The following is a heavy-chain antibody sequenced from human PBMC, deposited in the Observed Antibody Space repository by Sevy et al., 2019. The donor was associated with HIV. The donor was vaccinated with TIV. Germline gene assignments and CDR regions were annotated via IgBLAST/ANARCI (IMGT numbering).Heavy chain of an antibody. J-gene: IGHJ4*02. D-gene: IGHD1-7*01. CDR1: GFTFDDYA. CDR2: ISWNSGSI. Sequence: GGSLRLSCAASGFTFDDYAMHWVRQAPGKGLEWVSGISWNSGSIGYADSVKGRFTISRDNAKNSLYLQMNSLRAEDTALYYCAKGGGVYNWNYYFDYWGQGTLVTVSS. CDR3: AKGGGVYNWNYYFDY. V-gene: IGHV3-9*01.